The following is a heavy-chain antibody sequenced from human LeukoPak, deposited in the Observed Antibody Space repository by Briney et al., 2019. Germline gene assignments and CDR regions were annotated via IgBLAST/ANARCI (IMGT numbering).Heavy chain of an antibody. CDR1: GGSISNYY. D-gene: IGHD1-26*01. CDR3: ARGGSGSYASFDC. Sequence: PSETLSLTCTVSGGSISNYYWSWIRQPAGKGLDWIGRIYTSGSTNYNPSLKSRVTISVDKSKNQFSLKLSSVTAADTAVYHCARGGSGSYASFDCWGQGTLVTVSS. J-gene: IGHJ4*02. CDR2: IYTSGST. V-gene: IGHV4-4*07.